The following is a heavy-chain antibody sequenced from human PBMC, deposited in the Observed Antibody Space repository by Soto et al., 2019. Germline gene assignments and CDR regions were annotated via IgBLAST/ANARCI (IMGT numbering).Heavy chain of an antibody. CDR3: ARPRRGYCSGGSCYGSSFDP. CDR2: INHSGST. J-gene: IGHJ5*02. Sequence: QVQLQQWGAGLLKPSETLSLTCAVYGGSFSGYYWSWIRQPPGKGLEWIVEINHSGSTNYNPSLKSRVTISVDTSKNQCSLKLSSVTAADTAVYYCARPRRGYCSGGSCYGSSFDPWGQGTLVTVSS. D-gene: IGHD2-15*01. V-gene: IGHV4-34*01. CDR1: GGSFSGYY.